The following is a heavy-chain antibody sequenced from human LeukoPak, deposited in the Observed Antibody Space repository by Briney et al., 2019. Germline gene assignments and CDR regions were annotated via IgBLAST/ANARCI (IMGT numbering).Heavy chain of an antibody. J-gene: IGHJ5*02. V-gene: IGHV4-4*07. CDR3: AREGGDPRWLDP. Sequence: SETLSLTCTVSGGSISSYYWTWLRQSAGKGLEWIGRINTSGSTNYNPSLRSRVTMSVNTSKSQFSLNLTSVTAADTAVYSCAREGGDPRWLDPWGQGTLVTVSS. CDR2: INTSGST. D-gene: IGHD6-25*01. CDR1: GGSISSYY.